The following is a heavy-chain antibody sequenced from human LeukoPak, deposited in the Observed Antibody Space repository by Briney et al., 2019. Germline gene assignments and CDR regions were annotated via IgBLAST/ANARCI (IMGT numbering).Heavy chain of an antibody. D-gene: IGHD3-3*01. CDR1: GCTFTGYY. V-gene: IGHV1-2*06. CDR2: INPNSGGT. J-gene: IGHJ4*02. CDR3: ARGYFYDFFYFDY. Sequence: GASVKVSCKASGCTFTGYYMHWVRQAPGQGLEWMGRINPNSGGTNYAQKFQGRVTMTRDTSISTAYMELSRLRSDDTAVYYCARGYFYDFFYFDYWGQGTLVTVSS.